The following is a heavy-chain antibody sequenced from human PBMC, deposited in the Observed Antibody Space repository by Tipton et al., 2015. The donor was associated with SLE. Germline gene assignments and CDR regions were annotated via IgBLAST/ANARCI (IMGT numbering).Heavy chain of an antibody. CDR3: ARDPADFWGGYSDYYFYYGLDV. CDR2: INRGGNT. D-gene: IGHD3-3*01. J-gene: IGHJ6*02. Sequence: SLRLSCEGSGFSVSSNYMSWVRQAPGKGLESVSLINRGGNTFHAASVKGRFTVSRDSSKNTVYLQMNSLKPEDTAVYYCARDPADFWGGYSDYYFYYGLDVWGQGTTVTVSS. CDR1: GFSVSSNY. V-gene: IGHV3-66*01.